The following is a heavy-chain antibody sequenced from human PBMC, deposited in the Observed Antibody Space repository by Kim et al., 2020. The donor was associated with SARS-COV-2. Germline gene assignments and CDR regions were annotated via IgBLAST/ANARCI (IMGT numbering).Heavy chain of an antibody. CDR3: ARYQRYGDTCCDS. Sequence: SETLSLTCTVSGGSISDSSYYWGWMRQSPGTGLEWIGSISYSGNTYYNPSLKSRVTISADTSKNQLYLRLSSVTAADSAVYYCARYQRYGDTCCDSWGQGVVVTVSS. CDR1: GGSISDSSYY. D-gene: IGHD2-15*01. V-gene: IGHV4-39*01. CDR2: ISYSGNT. J-gene: IGHJ4*02.